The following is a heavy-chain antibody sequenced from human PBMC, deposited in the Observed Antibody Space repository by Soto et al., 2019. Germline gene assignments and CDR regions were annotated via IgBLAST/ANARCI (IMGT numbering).Heavy chain of an antibody. CDR3: AGDAWASAHI. CDR2: IKEDASEI. CDR1: GFTFSNYW. V-gene: IGHV3-7*04. D-gene: IGHD3-16*01. J-gene: IGHJ4*02. Sequence: EMQLVESGGDLVQPGGSLKLSCAASGFTFSNYWMRWVRQAPGKGLEWVANIKEDASEIHYVDSVKGRFTISRDNAKNCFFLQISILSVDDTGFYSCAGDAWASAHIRGQGTPVTVSS.